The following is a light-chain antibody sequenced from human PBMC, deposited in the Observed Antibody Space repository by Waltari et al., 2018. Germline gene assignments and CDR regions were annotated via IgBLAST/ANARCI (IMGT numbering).Light chain of an antibody. CDR3: QQYNRWPPLT. J-gene: IGKJ4*01. CDR1: QNIDNN. V-gene: IGKV3-15*01. CDR2: GAS. Sequence: EVVMTQSPAALSVSPGERVTLSCKASQNIDNNIAWYQQKPGQSPRLLIYGASTRATGVPARFSGSGSGTEFILTISSLQSEDCAVFYCQQYNRWPPLTFGGGTKVEIK.